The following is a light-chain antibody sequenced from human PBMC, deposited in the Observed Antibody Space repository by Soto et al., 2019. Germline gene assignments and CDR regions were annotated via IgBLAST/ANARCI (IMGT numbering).Light chain of an antibody. V-gene: IGKV3-20*01. Sequence: EIVLTHSPGTLSLSPGERATLSCRASQSVSSSHLAWYQQKPGQAPRLLIYGASTKPTGIPDKFSGSGSGTEFTLTISRLEPEYVAVSYCQQYGSSMYIFGPGTKLEIK. CDR1: QSVSSSH. J-gene: IGKJ2*01. CDR2: GAS. CDR3: QQYGSSMYI.